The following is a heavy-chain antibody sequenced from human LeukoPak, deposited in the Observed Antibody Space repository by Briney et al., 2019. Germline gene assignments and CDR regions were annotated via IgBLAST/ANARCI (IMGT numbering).Heavy chain of an antibody. V-gene: IGHV1-69*13. CDR3: ARDASRTEDYYYYYGMDV. CDR1: GGTFSSYD. CDR2: ITPIFGTA. J-gene: IGHJ6*02. Sequence: ASVKVSCKTSGGTFSSYDISWVRQAPGQGLEWMGGITPIFGTANYAQKFQGRVTITADESTSTAYMELSSLRSEDTAVYYCARDASRTEDYYYYYGMDVWGQGTTVTVSS. D-gene: IGHD6-13*01.